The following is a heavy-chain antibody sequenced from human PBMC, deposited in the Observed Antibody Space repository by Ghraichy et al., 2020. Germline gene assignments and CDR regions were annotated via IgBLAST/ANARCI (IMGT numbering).Heavy chain of an antibody. V-gene: IGHV3-7*01. CDR2: IKQDGSEK. J-gene: IGHJ3*02. Sequence: GGSLRLSCAASGFTFSSYWMSWVRQAPGKGLEWVANIKQDGSEKYYVDSVKGRFTISRDNAKNSLYLQMNSLRAEDTAVYYCARGGYDFWSGYPPDAFDIGGQGKMVTGSS. D-gene: IGHD3-3*01. CDR1: GFTFSSYW. CDR3: ARGGYDFWSGYPPDAFDI.